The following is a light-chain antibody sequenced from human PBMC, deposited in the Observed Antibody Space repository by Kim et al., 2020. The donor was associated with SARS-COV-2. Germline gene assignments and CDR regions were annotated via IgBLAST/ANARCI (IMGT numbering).Light chain of an antibody. Sequence: DIQMTQSTSSLSPSVGDRVTITCQASHDINNYLNWYQQKPGEAPKLLIYDASNLGTGVPSRFSGTGSETNFTFTISSLQAADIATYYCQQYENLPPTFGQGTKVDIK. J-gene: IGKJ1*01. CDR1: HDINNY. V-gene: IGKV1-33*01. CDR3: QQYENLPPT. CDR2: DAS.